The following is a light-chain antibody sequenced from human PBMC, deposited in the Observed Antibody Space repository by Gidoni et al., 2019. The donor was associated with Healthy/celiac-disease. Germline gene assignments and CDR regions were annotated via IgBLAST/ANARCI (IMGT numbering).Light chain of an antibody. V-gene: IGLV3-1*01. CDR1: KLGDKY. J-gene: IGLJ2*01. Sequence: SYELTQPPSVSVPPGQTASITCSGDKLGDKYACWYQQKPGQSPVLVIYQASKRPSGIPERFSGSNSGNTATLTISGTQAMDEADYYCQAWDSFHVVFGGGTKLTVL. CDR2: QAS. CDR3: QAWDSFHVV.